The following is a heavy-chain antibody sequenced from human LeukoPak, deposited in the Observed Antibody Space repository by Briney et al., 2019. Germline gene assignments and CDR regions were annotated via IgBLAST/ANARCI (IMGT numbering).Heavy chain of an antibody. J-gene: IGHJ4*02. CDR3: ARVSTIRGLDY. Sequence: GASVKVSCKASGYTFTGYYMHWVRQAPGQGLEWMGWINPNRGGTNYAQKFQGRVTMTRDTSISTAYMELSRLRSDDTAVYYCARVSTIRGLDYWGQGTLVTVPS. CDR2: INPNRGGT. V-gene: IGHV1-2*02. D-gene: IGHD3-3*01. CDR1: GYTFTGYY.